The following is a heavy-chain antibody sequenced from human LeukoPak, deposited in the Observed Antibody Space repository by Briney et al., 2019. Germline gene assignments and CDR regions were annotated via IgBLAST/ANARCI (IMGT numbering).Heavy chain of an antibody. CDR1: GFTFSNAW. CDR3: TTDLGYYDSSGYVDY. V-gene: IGHV3-15*01. J-gene: IGHJ4*02. Sequence: GGSLRLSCAASGFTFSNAWMSWVRQAPGKGLEWVGRIKSKTDGGTTDYAAPVKGRFTISRDDSKNTPYLQMNSLKTEDTAVYYCTTDLGYYDSSGYVDYWGQGTLVTVSS. D-gene: IGHD3-22*01. CDR2: IKSKTDGGTT.